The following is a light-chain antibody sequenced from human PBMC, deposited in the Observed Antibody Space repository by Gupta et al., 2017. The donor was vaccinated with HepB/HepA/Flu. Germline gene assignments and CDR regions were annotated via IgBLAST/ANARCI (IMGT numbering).Light chain of an antibody. CDR2: DVS. CDR3: SSLTTSATVV. V-gene: IGLV2-14*01. Sequence: QSALTPPASVSGSPGQSITISCTGTSSDVGVYNYLSWYRQSPGKAPKLMIYDVSNRPAGVSDRFSCSKSGNAASLTISGLQAEDEADYYCSSLTTSATVVFGGGTRLTVL. J-gene: IGLJ2*01. CDR1: SSDVGVYNY.